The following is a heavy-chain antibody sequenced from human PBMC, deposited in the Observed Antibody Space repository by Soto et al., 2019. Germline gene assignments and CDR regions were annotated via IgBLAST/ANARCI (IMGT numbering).Heavy chain of an antibody. CDR1: GFTVSSNY. V-gene: IGHV3-53*01. Sequence: VGSLRLSCAASGFTVSSNYMSWVRQAPGKGLEWVSVIYSGGSTYYADSVKGRFTISRDNSKNTLYLQMNSLRAEDTAVYYCARASGSYFGYYYGMDVWGQGTTVTVSS. CDR2: IYSGGST. D-gene: IGHD1-26*01. J-gene: IGHJ6*02. CDR3: ARASGSYFGYYYGMDV.